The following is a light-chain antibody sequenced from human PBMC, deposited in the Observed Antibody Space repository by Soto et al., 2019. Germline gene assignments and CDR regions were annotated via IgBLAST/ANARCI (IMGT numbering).Light chain of an antibody. CDR3: SSYPDNATLAL. Sequence: QSALSQPASVSGSPGQSITISCTGSSSDVGTYDLVSWYQQHPGKAPKLMIYDVSHRPSGISDRFSGSKSGNTASLTISGLQAEDEAAHFCSSYPDNATLALFGGGTQLTVL. V-gene: IGLV2-14*01. CDR2: DVS. J-gene: IGLJ3*02. CDR1: SSDVGTYDL.